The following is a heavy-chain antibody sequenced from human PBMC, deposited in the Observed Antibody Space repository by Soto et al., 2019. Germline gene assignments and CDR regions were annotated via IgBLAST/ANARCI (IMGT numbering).Heavy chain of an antibody. CDR2: INHSGST. Sequence: SETLSLTCAVYGGSFSGYYWSWIRQPPGKGLEWIGEINHSGSTNYNPSLKSRVTISVDTPKNQFSLKLSSVTAADTAVYYCARPEEQLVGGMDVWGQGTTVTVSS. D-gene: IGHD6-6*01. V-gene: IGHV4-34*01. CDR1: GGSFSGYY. J-gene: IGHJ6*02. CDR3: ARPEEQLVGGMDV.